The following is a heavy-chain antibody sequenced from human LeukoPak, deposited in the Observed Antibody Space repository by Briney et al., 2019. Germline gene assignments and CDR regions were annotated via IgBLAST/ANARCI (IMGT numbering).Heavy chain of an antibody. V-gene: IGHV3-23*01. J-gene: IGHJ4*02. Sequence: GGSLRLSCAASGFSFSRSAMTWVRQAPGKGLEWVSCISESGEETYYADSVKGRFTISRDNAKNTLYLQMNSLRAEDTAVYYCARGHMVRGVNGHFDYWGQGTLVTVSS. CDR2: ISESGEET. D-gene: IGHD3-10*01. CDR1: GFSFSRSA. CDR3: ARGHMVRGVNGHFDY.